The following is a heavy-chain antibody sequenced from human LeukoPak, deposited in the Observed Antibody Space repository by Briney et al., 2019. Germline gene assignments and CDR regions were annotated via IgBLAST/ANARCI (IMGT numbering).Heavy chain of an antibody. V-gene: IGHV1-18*04. J-gene: IGHJ4*02. CDR3: ARDPGDYYDSSGYYTIDY. CDR1: GYTFTSYD. CDR2: ISAYNGNT. D-gene: IGHD3-22*01. Sequence: ASVKVSCKASGYTFTSYDISWVRQAPGQGLEWMGWISAYNGNTNYAQKLRGRVTMTTDTSTSTAYMELRSLRSDDTAVYYCARDPGDYYDSSGYYTIDYWGQGTLVTVSS.